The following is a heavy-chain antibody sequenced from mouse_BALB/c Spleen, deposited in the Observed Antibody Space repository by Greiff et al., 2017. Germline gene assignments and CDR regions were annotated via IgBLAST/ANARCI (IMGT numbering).Heavy chain of an antibody. Sequence: EVKVVESGAELVRSGASVKLSCTASGFNIKDYYMHWVKQRPEQGLEWIGWIDPENGDTEYAPKFQGKATMTADTSSNTAYLQLSSLTSEDTAVYYCNAWSGNYVIAYWGQGTLVTVSA. CDR2: IDPENGDT. CDR3: NAWSGNYVIAY. V-gene: IGHV14-4*02. CDR1: GFNIKDYY. D-gene: IGHD2-1*01. J-gene: IGHJ3*01.